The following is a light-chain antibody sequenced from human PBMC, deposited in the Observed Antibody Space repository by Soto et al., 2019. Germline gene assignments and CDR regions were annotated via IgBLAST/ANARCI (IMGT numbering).Light chain of an antibody. Sequence: QSVLTQPASVSGSPGQSITISCTGTSSDVGGYKYVSWYQQHPGKAPKLIIYDVSDRPSGVSNRFSGSKSGNTASLTISGLQAEDEADYYCSSYTSSSTRVFGGGTKLTVL. J-gene: IGLJ3*02. CDR3: SSYTSSSTRV. CDR2: DVS. CDR1: SSDVGGYKY. V-gene: IGLV2-14*01.